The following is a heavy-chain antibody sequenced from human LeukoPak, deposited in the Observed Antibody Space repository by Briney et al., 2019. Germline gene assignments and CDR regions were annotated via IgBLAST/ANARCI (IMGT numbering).Heavy chain of an antibody. J-gene: IGHJ4*02. Sequence: GGSPRLSCSASGFTFKKAWMNWVRQAPGKGLEWVGRIKTTAEGATIDYPAPVKGRFTVSRGDSKNTLYLQMNDLKTEDTAVYYCTTRVVTTNDNWGQGTLVTVSS. CDR3: TTRVVTTNDN. CDR2: IKTTAEGATI. V-gene: IGHV3-15*01. CDR1: GFTFKKAW. D-gene: IGHD2-21*02.